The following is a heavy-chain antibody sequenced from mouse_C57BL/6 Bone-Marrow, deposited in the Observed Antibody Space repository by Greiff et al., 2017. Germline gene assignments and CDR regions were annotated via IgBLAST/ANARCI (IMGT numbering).Heavy chain of an antibody. D-gene: IGHD3-3*01. CDR1: GFTFSDYG. V-gene: IGHV5-17*01. CDR3: ERRDWFDY. Sequence: DVKLVESGGGLVKPGGSLKLSCAASGFTFSDYGMHWVRQAPEKGLEWVAYISSGSSTIYYADTVKGRFTISRDNTKNTLFLQMTSLRSEDTAMYYCERRDWFDYWGQGTTLTVSS. J-gene: IGHJ2*01. CDR2: ISSGSSTI.